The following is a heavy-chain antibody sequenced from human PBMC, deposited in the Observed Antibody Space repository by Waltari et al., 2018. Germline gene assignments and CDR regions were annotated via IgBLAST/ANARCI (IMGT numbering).Heavy chain of an antibody. Sequence: QLQLWESGPGRVKPSETQSLTCTVVGGPISTRSYYWGWSRQPPGKGLEWIGSIYYSGSTYINPSLKSRVTISVDTSKSQFSLKLSSVTAADTSVYYCASHVSGSYYFDYWGQGTLVTVSS. D-gene: IGHD1-26*01. V-gene: IGHV4-39*01. CDR1: GGPISTRSYY. CDR3: ASHVSGSYYFDY. CDR2: IYYSGST. J-gene: IGHJ4*02.